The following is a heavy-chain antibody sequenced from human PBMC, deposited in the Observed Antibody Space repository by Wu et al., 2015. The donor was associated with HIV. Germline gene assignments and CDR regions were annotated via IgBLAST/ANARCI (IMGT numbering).Heavy chain of an antibody. V-gene: IGHV1-69*12. J-gene: IGHJ4*02. CDR3: ASSPYDSSGYFYGGFFDY. Sequence: QVQLVQSGAEVMKPGSSVKVSCKASGGTFSRYAISWVRQAPGQGLEWMGGIVPILGTTHFAQKFQGRVTITADESTSISYMELSSLRSEDTAVYYCASSPYDSSGYFYGGFFDYWGQGTLVPVSS. D-gene: IGHD3-22*01. CDR1: GGTFSRYA. CDR2: IVPILGTT.